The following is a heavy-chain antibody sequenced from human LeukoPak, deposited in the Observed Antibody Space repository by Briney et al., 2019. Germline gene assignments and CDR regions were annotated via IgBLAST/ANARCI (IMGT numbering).Heavy chain of an antibody. Sequence: GGSLRLSCAASGFTFSSYAMSWVRQAPGKWLEWVSAISGSGGSTYYADSVKGRFTISRDNSKNTLYLQMNSLRAEDTAVYYCTLIAAAGTGYWGQGTLVTVSS. D-gene: IGHD6-13*01. J-gene: IGHJ4*02. CDR1: GFTFSSYA. V-gene: IGHV3-23*01. CDR3: TLIAAAGTGY. CDR2: ISGSGGST.